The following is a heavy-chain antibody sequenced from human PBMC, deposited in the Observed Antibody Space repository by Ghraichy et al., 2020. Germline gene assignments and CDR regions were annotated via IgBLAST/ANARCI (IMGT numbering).Heavy chain of an antibody. V-gene: IGHV4-39*01. D-gene: IGHD4-17*01. J-gene: IGHJ4*02. CDR2: IYYSGST. CDR3: ARHDYGDRFDY. Sequence: SETLSLTCTVSGGSISSSSYYWGWIRQPPGKGLEWIGGIYYSGSTYYNPSLKSRVTISVDTSKNQFSLKLSSVTAADTAVYYCARHDYGDRFDYWGQGTLVTVSS. CDR1: GGSISSSSYY.